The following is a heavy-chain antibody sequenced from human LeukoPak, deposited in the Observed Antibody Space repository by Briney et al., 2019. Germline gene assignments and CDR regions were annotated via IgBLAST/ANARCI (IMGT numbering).Heavy chain of an antibody. CDR2: IIPILGIA. CDR3: ARDKRGDGYNYN. Sequence: ASVKVSCKASGGTFSSYAISWVRQAPGQGLEWMGRIIPILGIANYAQKFQGRVTITADKSTSTAYMELSSLRSEDTAVYYCARDKRGDGYNYNWGQGTLVTVSS. D-gene: IGHD5-24*01. J-gene: IGHJ4*02. CDR1: GGTFSSYA. V-gene: IGHV1-69*04.